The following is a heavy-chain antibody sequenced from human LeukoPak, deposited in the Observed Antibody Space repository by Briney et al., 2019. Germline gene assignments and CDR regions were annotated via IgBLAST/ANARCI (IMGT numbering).Heavy chain of an antibody. J-gene: IGHJ4*02. V-gene: IGHV3-7*01. Sequence: GGSLRLSCVASESTFSTYWMSWVRQAPGKGLEWVANIKQDGSETFYVDSVKGRFTISRDNARNSVYLQMNSLRAEDTAVYYCARLMFLWPPIYFDYWGQGTLVTVSS. D-gene: IGHD2-8*01. CDR1: ESTFSTYW. CDR2: IKQDGSET. CDR3: ARLMFLWPPIYFDY.